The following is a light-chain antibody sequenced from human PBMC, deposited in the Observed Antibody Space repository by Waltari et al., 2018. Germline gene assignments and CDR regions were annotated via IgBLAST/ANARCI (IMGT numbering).Light chain of an antibody. Sequence: EIVLTQSPATLSLSPGERATLSCRASQSIRNYLAWYQQKPGQAPRLLIYDASNRATGIPDRFSGSGSGTDFTLTISSLEPEDFAVYYCQQRSNWPITFGQGTRLEI. J-gene: IGKJ5*01. V-gene: IGKV3-11*01. CDR3: QQRSNWPIT. CDR2: DAS. CDR1: QSIRNY.